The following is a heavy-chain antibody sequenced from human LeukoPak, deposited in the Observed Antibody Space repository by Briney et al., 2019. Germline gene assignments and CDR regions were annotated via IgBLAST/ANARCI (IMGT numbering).Heavy chain of an antibody. CDR1: GGSISSGGYS. D-gene: IGHD3-10*01. CDR3: ARASLLWFGELLYYYYGMDV. J-gene: IGHJ6*02. Sequence: SQTLSLTCAVSGGSISSGGYSWSWIRQPPGKGLEWIGEINHSGSTNYNPSLKSRVTISVDTSKNQFSLKLSSVTAADTAVYYCARASLLWFGELLYYYYGMDVWGQGTTVTVSS. V-gene: IGHV4-30-2*01. CDR2: INHSGST.